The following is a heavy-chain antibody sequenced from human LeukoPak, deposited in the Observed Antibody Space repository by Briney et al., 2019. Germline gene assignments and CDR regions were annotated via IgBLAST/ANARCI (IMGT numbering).Heavy chain of an antibody. CDR3: ASDSPGYDSGSYFAY. CDR1: AFIVSGHW. CDR2: IKEDGSER. J-gene: IGHJ4*02. D-gene: IGHD2-15*01. V-gene: IGHV3-7*03. Sequence: GGSLRLSCEGSAFIVSGHWMNWVRQTPGKGLEWVASIKEDGSERQYVDSVKGRFSISRDNTKGSLFLQLNSLRAEDTAVYYCASDSPGYDSGSYFAYWGQGTLVTVSS.